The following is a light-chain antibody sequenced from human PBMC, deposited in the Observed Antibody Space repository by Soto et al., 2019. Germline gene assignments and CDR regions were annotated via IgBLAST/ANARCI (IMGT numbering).Light chain of an antibody. CDR3: QQYNTWWT. CDR2: ATS. Sequence: DIQMTQSPSTLSASVGDRVTITCRASQSIGGWLAWYQQKAGKAPKVLIYATSTLHRGVPSRFSGSGSGTQFTLSISSLQPDDSATYYCQQYNTWWTFGQGTTVEVK. J-gene: IGKJ1*01. CDR1: QSIGGW. V-gene: IGKV1-5*03.